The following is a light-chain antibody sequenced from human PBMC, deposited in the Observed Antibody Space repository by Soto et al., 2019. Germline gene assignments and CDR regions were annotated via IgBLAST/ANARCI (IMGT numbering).Light chain of an antibody. CDR3: GPYTTSSNYV. Sequence: QSVLTQPASVSGSPGQSITISCTGTSSDVGAYNYVSWYQQHPGKAPKLMIYDVSHRPSGVSHRFSGSKSGNTASLTISGLQAEDEADYYCGPYTTSSNYVFGTGTKVTV. CDR1: SSDVGAYNY. CDR2: DVS. J-gene: IGLJ1*01. V-gene: IGLV2-14*01.